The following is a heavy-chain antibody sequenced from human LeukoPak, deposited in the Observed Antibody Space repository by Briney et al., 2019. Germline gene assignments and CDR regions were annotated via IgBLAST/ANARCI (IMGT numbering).Heavy chain of an antibody. CDR3: ARISSGYSYGRPPDY. D-gene: IGHD5-18*01. CDR2: IIPIFGTA. J-gene: IGHJ4*02. V-gene: IGHV1-69*01. Sequence: SVKVSCKASGGTFSSYAISWVRQAPGQGLEWMRGIIPIFGTANYAQKFRGRVTITADESTSTAYMELSSLRSEDTAVYYCARISSGYSYGRPPDYWGQGTLVTVSS. CDR1: GGTFSSYA.